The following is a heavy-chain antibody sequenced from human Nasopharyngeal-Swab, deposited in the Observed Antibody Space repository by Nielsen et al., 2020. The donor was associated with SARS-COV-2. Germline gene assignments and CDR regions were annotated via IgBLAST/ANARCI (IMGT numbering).Heavy chain of an antibody. J-gene: IGHJ6*02. CDR2: ISWNSGSI. CDR1: GFTFDDYA. D-gene: IGHD2-21*01. V-gene: IGHV3-9*01. Sequence: SLKISCAASGFTFDDYAMHWVRQAPGKGLEWVSGISWNSGSIGYADSVKGRFTISRDNAKNSLYLQMNSLRAEDTALYYCAKYITSGDTMATHYYYGMDVWGQGTTVTVSS. CDR3: AKYITSGDTMATHYYYGMDV.